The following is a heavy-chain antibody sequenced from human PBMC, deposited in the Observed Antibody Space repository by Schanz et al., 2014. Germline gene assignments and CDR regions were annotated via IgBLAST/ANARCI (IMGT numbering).Heavy chain of an antibody. J-gene: IGHJ6*02. V-gene: IGHV4-31*03. CDR1: GASISSGGYY. D-gene: IGHD3-16*01. CDR3: ARHGGIPYYPMDV. CDR2: ISYSGST. Sequence: HVQLQESGPGLVKPSQTPSLTCTVSGASISSGGYYWDWIRLLPGKGLEWIGYISYSGSTSFNPALKRRLTMSVDTSKNQFSLRLSSVTAADTAVYYCARHGGIPYYPMDVWGQGTTVTVSS.